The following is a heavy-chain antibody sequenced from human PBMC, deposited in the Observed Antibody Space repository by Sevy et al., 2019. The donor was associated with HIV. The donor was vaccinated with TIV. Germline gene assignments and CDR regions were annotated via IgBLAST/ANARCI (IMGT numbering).Heavy chain of an antibody. V-gene: IGHV3-72*01. J-gene: IGHJ4*02. CDR2: IGNKANYYTT. D-gene: IGHD2-21*01. Sequence: GGSLRLSCAASGFTFSDYYMHWVRQAPGKGLEWVGRIGNKANYYTTGSAASVKGRFTISRDDSKNSLYLQMHSLKTDDTAVYYCARVMRRILWWSLDSWGQGTLVTVSS. CDR1: GFTFSDYY. CDR3: ARVMRRILWWSLDS.